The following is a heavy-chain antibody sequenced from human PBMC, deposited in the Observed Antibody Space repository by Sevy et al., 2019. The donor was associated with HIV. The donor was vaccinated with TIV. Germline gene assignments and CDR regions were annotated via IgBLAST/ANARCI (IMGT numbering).Heavy chain of an antibody. J-gene: IGHJ6*02. CDR2: ITVTGITI. D-gene: IGHD2-21*01. Sequence: GGSLRLSCAASGFTFTDYYMSWIRQAPGKGLEWVSYITVTGITIYYVDSVKARFTISRDNAKNSLYLQMNSLRAEDTAVYYCSSGVISPVADVWGQGTTVTVSS. V-gene: IGHV3-11*01. CDR3: SSGVISPVADV. CDR1: GFTFTDYY.